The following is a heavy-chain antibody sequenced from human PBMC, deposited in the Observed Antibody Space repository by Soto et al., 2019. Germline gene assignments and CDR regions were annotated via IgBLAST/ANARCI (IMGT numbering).Heavy chain of an antibody. CDR3: ARGKRISSWFDP. CDR2: INHSGST. V-gene: IGHV4-34*01. Sequence: SDTLSLTCAVYGGSFSGYYWSWIRQTPGKGLEWIGEINHSGSTNYNPSLKSRVTISVDTSKNQYSLKLSSVTAADTAVYYCARGKRISSWFDPWGQGTLVTVSS. J-gene: IGHJ5*02. CDR1: GGSFSGYY.